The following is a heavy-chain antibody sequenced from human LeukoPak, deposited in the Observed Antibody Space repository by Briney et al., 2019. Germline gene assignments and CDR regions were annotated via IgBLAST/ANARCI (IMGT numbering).Heavy chain of an antibody. V-gene: IGHV4-59*08. CDR3: ARLVTGATNWFDP. D-gene: IGHD1-20*01. CDR2: IYYSGST. Sequence: SETLSLTCSVSGGSISSYYWTWIRQPPGKGLERIGYIYYSGSTNYNPSLKSRVTISVDTSKNQFSLKLNSVTAADTAMYYCARLVTGATNWFDPWGQGTLVTVSS. CDR1: GGSISSYY. J-gene: IGHJ5*02.